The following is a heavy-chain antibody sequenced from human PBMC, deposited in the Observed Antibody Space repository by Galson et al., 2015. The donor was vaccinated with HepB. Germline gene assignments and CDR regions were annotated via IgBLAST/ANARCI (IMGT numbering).Heavy chain of an antibody. CDR2: IIPIFGTA. Sequence: SVKVSCKASGGTFSSYAISWVRQAPGQGLEWMGGIIPIFGTANYAQKFQGRVTITADESTSTAYMELSSLRSEDTAVYYCARNTSYYSGSYLYYFDYWGQGTLVTVSS. D-gene: IGHD1-26*01. CDR3: ARNTSYYSGSYLYYFDY. CDR1: GGTFSSYA. V-gene: IGHV1-69*13. J-gene: IGHJ4*02.